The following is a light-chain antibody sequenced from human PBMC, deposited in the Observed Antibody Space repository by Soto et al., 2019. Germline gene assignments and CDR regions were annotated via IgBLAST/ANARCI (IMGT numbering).Light chain of an antibody. Sequence: QSVLTQPRSVSGSPGQSVTISCTGTSSDVAKYDYVSWYQQSPGKAPKLLIYDVTKRPSGVPDRFSGSKIGNTASLTIAGLLPEDDADYFCYSHAGSYTFVFGTGTKVTVL. J-gene: IGLJ1*01. CDR2: DVT. CDR3: YSHAGSYTFV. V-gene: IGLV2-11*01. CDR1: SSDVAKYDY.